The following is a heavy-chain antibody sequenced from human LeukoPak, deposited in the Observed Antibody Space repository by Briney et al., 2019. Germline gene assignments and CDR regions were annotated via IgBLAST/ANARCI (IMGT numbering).Heavy chain of an antibody. V-gene: IGHV3-73*01. Sequence: GGSLRLSCAASGFTFSGSVMHWVRQASGKGLEWVGRIRSKANSYATAYAASVKGRFTISRDDSKNTAYLQMNSLKTEDTAVYYCTIGPSSIAARLFWGQGTLVTVSS. CDR3: TIGPSSIAARLF. J-gene: IGHJ4*02. D-gene: IGHD6-6*01. CDR2: IRSKANSYAT. CDR1: GFTFSGSV.